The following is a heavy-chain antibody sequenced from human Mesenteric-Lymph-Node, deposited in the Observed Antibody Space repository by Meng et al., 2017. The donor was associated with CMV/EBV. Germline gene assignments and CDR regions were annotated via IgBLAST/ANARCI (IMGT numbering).Heavy chain of an antibody. CDR3: ARVVSLWFGVDAFDI. J-gene: IGHJ3*02. D-gene: IGHD3-10*01. Sequence: GPIYSGGYYWSWIRQYPGKGLEWIGHIYYSGSTDYNPSLKSRLTVSVDTSNNQFSLKLSSVTAADTAVYYCARVVSLWFGVDAFDIWGQGTMVTVSS. CDR1: GPIYSGGYY. V-gene: IGHV4-31*02. CDR2: IYYSGST.